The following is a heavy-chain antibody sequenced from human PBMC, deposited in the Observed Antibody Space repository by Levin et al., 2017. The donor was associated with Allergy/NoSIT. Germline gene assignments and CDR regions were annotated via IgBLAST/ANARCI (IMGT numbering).Heavy chain of an antibody. V-gene: IGHV5-51*01. D-gene: IGHD3-3*01. J-gene: IGHJ4*02. CDR2: IYPGDSDT. Sequence: KVSCKGSGYSFSSYWIGWVRQMPGKGLEWMGIIYPGDSDTRYSPSFQGQVTISADKSIRTAYLQWSSLEASDTAMYYCVRRNDGFWLDYWGQGTLVTVSS. CDR3: VRRNDGFWLDY. CDR1: GYSFSSYW.